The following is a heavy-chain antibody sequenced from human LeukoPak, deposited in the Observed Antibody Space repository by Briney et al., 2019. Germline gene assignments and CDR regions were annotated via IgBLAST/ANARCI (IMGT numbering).Heavy chain of an antibody. J-gene: IGHJ4*02. CDR3: ASLVGATGDFDY. D-gene: IGHD1-26*01. V-gene: IGHV3-74*01. CDR2: INTDRSST. CDR1: GFTFSRYW. Sequence: GGSLRLSCAASGFTFSRYWMYWVRQAPGKGLVWVSRINTDRSSTTYADSVKGRFTISRDNAKNTLYLQMNSLRAEDTAVYYCASLVGATGDFDYWGQGTLVTVSS.